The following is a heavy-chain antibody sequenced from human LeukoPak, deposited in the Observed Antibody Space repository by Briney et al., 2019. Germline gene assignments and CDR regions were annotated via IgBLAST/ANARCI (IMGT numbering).Heavy chain of an antibody. CDR3: AKASSGEWTEPKLKRGHFDY. CDR2: ISGSGGST. V-gene: IGHV3-23*01. J-gene: IGHJ4*02. CDR1: GFTFSDCA. Sequence: GGSLRLSCAASGFTFSDCALSWVRQAPGKGLEWVSAISGSGGSTYYADSVKGRFTISRDNSKNTLYLQMNSLRAEDTAVYYCAKASSGEWTEPKLKRGHFDYWGQGTLVTVSS. D-gene: IGHD1-26*01.